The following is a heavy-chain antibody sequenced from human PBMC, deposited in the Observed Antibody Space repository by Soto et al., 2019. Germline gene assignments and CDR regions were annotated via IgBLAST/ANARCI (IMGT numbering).Heavy chain of an antibody. CDR3: ARDRGAYGDFGCYYYGMDV. D-gene: IGHD4-17*01. J-gene: IGHJ6*04. CDR2: IYYSGST. Sequence: PSETLSLTCTVSGGSISSGGYYWSWIRHHPGKGLEWIGYIYYSGSTYYNPSLKSRVTISVDTSKNQFSLKLSSVTAADTAVYYCARDRGAYGDFGCYYYGMDVWGKGTTVTVSS. CDR1: GGSISSGGYY. V-gene: IGHV4-31*03.